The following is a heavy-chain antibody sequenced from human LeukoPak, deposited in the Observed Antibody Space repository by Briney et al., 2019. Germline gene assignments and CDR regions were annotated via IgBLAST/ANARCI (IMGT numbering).Heavy chain of an antibody. Sequence: KPSETLSLTCTVSGGSISSYYWSWIRQPAGKGLEWIGRIYTSGSTNYNPSLKSRVTISVDTSKNQFSLKLSSVTAADTAVYYCARVRIYGEVSSSWYRRGGYYYYMDVWGKGTTVTVSS. D-gene: IGHD6-13*01. CDR2: IYTSGST. J-gene: IGHJ6*03. CDR1: GGSISSYY. V-gene: IGHV4-4*07. CDR3: ARVRIYGEVSSSWYRRGGYYYYMDV.